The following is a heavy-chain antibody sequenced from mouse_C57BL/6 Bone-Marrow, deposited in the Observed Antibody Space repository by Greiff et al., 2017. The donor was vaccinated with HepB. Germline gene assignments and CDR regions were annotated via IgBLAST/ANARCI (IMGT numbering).Heavy chain of an antibody. Sequence: VQGVESGPGLVKPSQSLFLTCSITGFPITSGYYWIWIRQSPGKPLEWMGYITHSGETFYNPSLQSPISITRETSKNQFFLQLNSVTTEDTAMYYCAGGDSWFAYWGQGTLVTVSA. CDR2: ITHSGET. J-gene: IGHJ3*01. CDR1: GFPITSGYY. V-gene: IGHV12-3*01. D-gene: IGHD2-4*01. CDR3: AGGDSWFAY.